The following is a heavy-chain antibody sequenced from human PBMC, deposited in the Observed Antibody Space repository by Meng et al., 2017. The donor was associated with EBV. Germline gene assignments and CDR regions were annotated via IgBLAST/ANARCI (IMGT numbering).Heavy chain of an antibody. J-gene: IGHJ5*02. V-gene: IGHV4-30-4*08. CDR3: ARVNSDCGGVMSYKGWFDP. D-gene: IGHD2-21*01. CDR1: GDSISDYY. CDR2: IHYSGST. Sequence: VQLQGSGPGLVKPSATLSLTCTVSGDSISDYYWSWIRQPPGKGLEWIGYIHYSGSTYYNPSLKSRITISVDMSRNQFSLRLTSVTSADMAVYYCARVNSDCGGVMSYKGWFDPWGQGTLVTVSS.